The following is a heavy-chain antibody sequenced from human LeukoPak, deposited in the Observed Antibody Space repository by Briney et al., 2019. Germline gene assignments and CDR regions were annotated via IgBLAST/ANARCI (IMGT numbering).Heavy chain of an antibody. Sequence: GGSLRLSGTTSGFTFSSYGIHWVRKAPRKGLKTVAVISYDGSTIYYADAVKGRFTISRDNSKDTLYLQMNSLRADDTAVYYCAKGVGSTGSYFDYWGQGTLVTVSS. D-gene: IGHD1-26*01. CDR3: AKGVGSTGSYFDY. J-gene: IGHJ4*02. CDR1: GFTFSSYG. CDR2: ISYDGSTI. V-gene: IGHV3-30*18.